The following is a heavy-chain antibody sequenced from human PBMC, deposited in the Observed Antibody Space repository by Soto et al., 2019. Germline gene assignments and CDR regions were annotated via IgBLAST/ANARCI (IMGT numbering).Heavy chain of an antibody. CDR1: GYTFTSYD. CDR2: MNPNSGNT. J-gene: IGHJ6*03. CDR3: ARGLLYSSSSFYYHYYMDV. Sequence: ASVKVSCKASGYTFTSYDINWVRQATGQGLEWMGWMNPNSGNTGYAQKFQGRVTMTRNTSISTAYMELSSLRSEDTAVYYCARGLLYSSSSFYYHYYMDVWAKGTTVTVSS. D-gene: IGHD6-6*01. V-gene: IGHV1-8*01.